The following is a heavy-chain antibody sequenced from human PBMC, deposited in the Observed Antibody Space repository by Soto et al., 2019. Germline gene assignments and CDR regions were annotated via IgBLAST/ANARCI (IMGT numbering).Heavy chain of an antibody. D-gene: IGHD3-10*01. CDR1: GGSFSGYY. CDR3: ARGRLRVVRGVISNYYYYYMDV. Sequence: NPSETLSLTCAVYGGSFSGYYWSWIRQPPGKGLEWIGEINHSGSTNYNPSLKSRVTISVDTSKNQFSLKLSSVTAADTAVYYCARGRLRVVRGVISNYYYYYMDVWGKGTTVTVSS. V-gene: IGHV4-34*01. CDR2: INHSGST. J-gene: IGHJ6*03.